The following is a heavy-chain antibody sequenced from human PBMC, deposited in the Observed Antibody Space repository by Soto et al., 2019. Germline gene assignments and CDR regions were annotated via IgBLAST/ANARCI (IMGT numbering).Heavy chain of an antibody. CDR2: ISSSSSTI. CDR3: ARGDCGGDCPPGGMDV. J-gene: IGHJ6*02. Sequence: PWGTLRRSCAASGFTFSSYSMNWVRQSPRKGLEWVSYISSSSSTIYYADSVKGRFTISRDNAKNSLYLQMNSLRDEDTAVYYCARGDCGGDCPPGGMDVWGQGTTVTVSS. CDR1: GFTFSSYS. D-gene: IGHD2-21*02. V-gene: IGHV3-48*02.